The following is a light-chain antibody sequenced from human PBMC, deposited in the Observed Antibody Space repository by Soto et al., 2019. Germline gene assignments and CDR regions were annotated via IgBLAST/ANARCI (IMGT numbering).Light chain of an antibody. Sequence: QSVLTQPASVSGSPGQSITIPCTGTSSDVGRYNYVSWYQQHPGKVPKLIIYEVTNRPSGVSNRFSGSKSGNTASLTISGLQAEDEADYYCSSYTSSSTLYVFGTGTKVTVL. CDR3: SSYTSSSTLYV. CDR2: EVT. V-gene: IGLV2-14*01. CDR1: SSDVGRYNY. J-gene: IGLJ1*01.